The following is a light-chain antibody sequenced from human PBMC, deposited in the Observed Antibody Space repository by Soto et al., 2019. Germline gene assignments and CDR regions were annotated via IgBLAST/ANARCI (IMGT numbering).Light chain of an antibody. CDR1: QSISSY. Sequence: DIQMTQSPSSLSASVGDRVTITCRASQSISSYLNWYQQKPGKAPKLLIYAASSLQSGVPSRFSGSGSGTDFTLTVSSRQPEDFATYYCQLSYSNPPRTFGQGTKVEIK. CDR3: QLSYSNPPRT. V-gene: IGKV1-39*01. CDR2: AAS. J-gene: IGKJ1*01.